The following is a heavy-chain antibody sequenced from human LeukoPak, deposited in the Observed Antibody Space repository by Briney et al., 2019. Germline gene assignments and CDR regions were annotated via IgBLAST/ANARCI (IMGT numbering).Heavy chain of an antibody. CDR1: GGSISSGDYY. Sequence: SETLSLTCTVSGGSISSGDYYWRWIRQPPGKGLEWIGYIYYSGSTYYNPSLKSRVTISVDTSKNQFSLKLSSVTAADTAVYYCARVGSSWYGTGDCWLDHWGQGTLVTVSS. J-gene: IGHJ5*02. CDR3: ARVGSSWYGTGDCWLDH. D-gene: IGHD6-13*01. CDR2: IYYSGST. V-gene: IGHV4-30-4*08.